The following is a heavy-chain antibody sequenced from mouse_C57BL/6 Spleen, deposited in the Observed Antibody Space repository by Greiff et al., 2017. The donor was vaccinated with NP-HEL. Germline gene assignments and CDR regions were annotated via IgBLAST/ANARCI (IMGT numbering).Heavy chain of an antibody. Sequence: EVQGVESGGGLVQPGGSMKLSCVASGFTFSNYWMNWVRQSPEKGLEWVAQIRLKSDNYATHYAESVKGRFTISRDDSKSSVYLQMNKLRAEDTGIYYCTLGPWFAYWGQGTLVTVSA. CDR3: TLGPWFAY. V-gene: IGHV6-3*01. CDR2: IRLKSDNYAT. CDR1: GFTFSNYW. D-gene: IGHD4-1*01. J-gene: IGHJ3*01.